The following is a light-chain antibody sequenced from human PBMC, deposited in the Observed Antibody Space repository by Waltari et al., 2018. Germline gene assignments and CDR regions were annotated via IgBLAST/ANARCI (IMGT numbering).Light chain of an antibody. J-gene: IGLJ2*01. V-gene: IGLV2-23*01. CDR1: SSYVGSYNL. CDR3: CSYAGSFTLI. CDR2: EDS. Sequence: QSALTQPASVSGSPGQPITISCTGTSSYVGSYNLVSWYQEHPGKTPKLMIYEDSKRPSGVSNRFSGSKSGNTASLTISGLQAEDEADYYCCSYAGSFTLIFGGGTKLTVL.